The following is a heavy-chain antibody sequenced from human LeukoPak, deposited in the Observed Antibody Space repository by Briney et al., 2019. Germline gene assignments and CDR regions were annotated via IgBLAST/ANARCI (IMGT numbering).Heavy chain of an antibody. J-gene: IGHJ4*02. V-gene: IGHV4-59*01. Sequence: MTSETLSLTCTVSGGSISSYYWSWIRQPPGKGLEWIGYIYYSGSTNYNPSLKSRVTISVDTSKNQFSLKLSSVTAADTAVYYCARVPNYDFWSGYPPTYFDYWGQGTLVTVSS. CDR1: GGSISSYY. CDR3: ARVPNYDFWSGYPPTYFDY. CDR2: IYYSGST. D-gene: IGHD3-3*01.